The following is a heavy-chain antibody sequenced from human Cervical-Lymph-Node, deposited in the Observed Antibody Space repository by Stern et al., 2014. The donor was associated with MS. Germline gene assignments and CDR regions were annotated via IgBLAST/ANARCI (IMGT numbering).Heavy chain of an antibody. D-gene: IGHD3-16*01. V-gene: IGHV3-33*01. CDR3: ASHRGGGFYLDY. J-gene: IGHJ4*02. CDR1: SFSDYG. CDR2: LWYDGSTE. Sequence: VQLVESGGGVVQPGRSLRLSCAASSFSDYGMHWVRQAPGKGLEWVALLWYDGSTEYYADSGKGRFAISRDSSKSTLYLQMNSLRVEDTAVYFCASHRGGGFYLDYWGQGTLVTVSS.